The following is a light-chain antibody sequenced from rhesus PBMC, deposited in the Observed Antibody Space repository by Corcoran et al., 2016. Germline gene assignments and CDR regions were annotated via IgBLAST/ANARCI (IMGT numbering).Light chain of an antibody. CDR2: AAS. CDR1: QDISNA. Sequence: DIQMSQSPSSLSASVGDKVTITCRASQDISNALAWYQQKPGKAPKLLIYAASRLESGVPSRFSGRRSGTDFPLTISSLQPEDFATYYCQQGYSTPYSFGQGTKVEIK. CDR3: QQGYSTPYS. J-gene: IGKJ2*01. V-gene: IGKV1-33*02.